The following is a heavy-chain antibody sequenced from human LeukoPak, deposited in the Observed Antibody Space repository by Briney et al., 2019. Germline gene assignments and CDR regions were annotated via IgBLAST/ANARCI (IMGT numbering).Heavy chain of an antibody. D-gene: IGHD3-22*01. CDR1: GFTFSIFD. Sequence: PGGSLRLSCAASGFTFSIFDMHWVRQSTGKRLEWVSAIGTAGDTYYSDSVKGRLTISRENVKNSLYLQMDSLRAGDTAVYYCARGRGCSDSTCIHARLFDSWGQGTLVTVSS. J-gene: IGHJ4*02. V-gene: IGHV3-13*01. CDR2: IGTAGDT. CDR3: ARGRGCSDSTCIHARLFDS.